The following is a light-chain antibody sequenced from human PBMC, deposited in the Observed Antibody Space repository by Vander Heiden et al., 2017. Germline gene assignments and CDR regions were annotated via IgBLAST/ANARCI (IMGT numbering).Light chain of an antibody. V-gene: IGLV2-14*01. CDR2: DVS. J-gene: IGLJ1*01. Sequence: QSALTQPASVSGSPGQSITISCTGTSSDVGGYNYVSWYQQHPGKAPKLMIYDVSNRPSGVSNRFSGSKSGNTASLTISGLQAEDEADYYCSSYTSSSPYVLGTGTKVTGL. CDR3: SSYTSSSPYV. CDR1: SSDVGGYNY.